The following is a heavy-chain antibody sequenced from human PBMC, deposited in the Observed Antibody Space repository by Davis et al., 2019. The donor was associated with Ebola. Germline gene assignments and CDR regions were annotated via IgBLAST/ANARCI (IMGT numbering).Heavy chain of an antibody. J-gene: IGHJ4*02. Sequence: ASVMVSCKASGYTFTNYGITWERQAPGQGHEWTGCINPHNGNTNYTQNVQGRVIMTSDTATTTAYMEVGSLRSDDTAVYYCARAQFPTTSDHWGQGTLVTVSS. CDR1: GYTFTNYG. V-gene: IGHV1-18*04. D-gene: IGHD1-1*01. CDR3: ARAQFPTTSDH. CDR2: INPHNGNT.